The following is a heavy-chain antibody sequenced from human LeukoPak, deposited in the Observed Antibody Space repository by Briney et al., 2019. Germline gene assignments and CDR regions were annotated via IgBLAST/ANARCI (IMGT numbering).Heavy chain of an antibody. CDR1: GLTFSSYS. Sequence: GGPLRLSCAASGLTFSSYSTNWVRQAPGKGLEWVSSISSSSSYIYYADSVKGRFTISRDNAKNSLYLQMNSLRAEDTAVYYCATISSGWLFDYWGQGTLVTVSS. CDR2: ISSSSSYI. J-gene: IGHJ4*02. CDR3: ATISSGWLFDY. D-gene: IGHD6-19*01. V-gene: IGHV3-21*01.